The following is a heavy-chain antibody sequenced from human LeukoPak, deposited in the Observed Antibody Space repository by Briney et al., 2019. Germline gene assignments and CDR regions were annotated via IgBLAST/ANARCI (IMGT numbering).Heavy chain of an antibody. CDR3: ARDVVVGATAFDY. Sequence: ASVKVSCKASGGTFSSYAISWVRQAPGQGLEWMGGIIPIFGTANYAQKYQGRVTITADKSTSTAYMELSSLRSEDTAVYYCARDVVVGATAFDYWGQGTLVTVSS. CDR2: IIPIFGTA. V-gene: IGHV1-69*06. CDR1: GGTFSSYA. D-gene: IGHD1-26*01. J-gene: IGHJ4*02.